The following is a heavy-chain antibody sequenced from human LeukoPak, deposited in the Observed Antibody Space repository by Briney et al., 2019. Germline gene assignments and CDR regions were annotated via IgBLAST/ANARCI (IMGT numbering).Heavy chain of an antibody. D-gene: IGHD3-22*01. CDR1: GFTFSGDG. J-gene: IGHJ4*02. CDR3: AKDQGYYDDSSGYYGDY. V-gene: IGHV3-30*18. CDR2: ISYDGSNT. Sequence: PLRSLRLSCAVSGFTFSGDGMHGVRQAPRRGQEWGAGISYDGSNTYYTASVKGRFTFSRDSSKTTLYLKMTSLTAGDTAVYYLAKDQGYYDDSSGYYGDYWGQGTLVTVSS.